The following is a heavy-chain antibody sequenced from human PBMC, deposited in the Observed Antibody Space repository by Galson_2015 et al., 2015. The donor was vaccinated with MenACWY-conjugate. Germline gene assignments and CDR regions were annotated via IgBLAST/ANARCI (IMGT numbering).Heavy chain of an antibody. V-gene: IGHV3-21*01. CDR3: ARDLIRRNGMDV. Sequence: SLRLSCAASGFTFSSYSMNWVRQAPGKGLEWVSSISSSSSYIYYADSVKGRFTISRDNAKNSLYLQMNSLKAEDTAVYYCARDLIRRNGMDVWGRGTTVTVSS. J-gene: IGHJ6*02. CDR1: GFTFSSYS. CDR2: ISSSSSYI.